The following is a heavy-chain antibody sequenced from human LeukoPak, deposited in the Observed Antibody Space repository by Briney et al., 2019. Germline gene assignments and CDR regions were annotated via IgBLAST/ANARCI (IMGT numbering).Heavy chain of an antibody. J-gene: IGHJ4*02. CDR3: VRVSSARGFYFDL. D-gene: IGHD3-10*01. Sequence: PGGSLRLSCAASGFTFSSYAMSWVRQAPGKGLEWVSSLDPTTKYIYSADSLQGRFTISRDNARNSVFLQMNSLRAGDTAVYYCVRVSSARGFYFDLWGQGTLVTVSS. CDR1: GFTFSSYA. V-gene: IGHV3-21*06. CDR2: LDPTTKYI.